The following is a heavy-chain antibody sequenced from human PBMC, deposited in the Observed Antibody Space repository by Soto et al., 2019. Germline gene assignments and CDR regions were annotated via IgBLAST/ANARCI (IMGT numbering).Heavy chain of an antibody. CDR3: AREVLSNYVILTGYYNLRGFGP. D-gene: IGHD3-9*01. Sequence: PSETLSLTCTVSGGSISSGDYYWSWIRQPPGKGLEWIGYIYYSGSTYYNPSLKSRVTISVDTSKNQFSLKLSSVTAADTAVYYCAREVLSNYVILTGYYNLRGFGPWGQGTLVTVSS. CDR1: GGSISSGDYY. J-gene: IGHJ5*02. CDR2: IYYSGST. V-gene: IGHV4-30-4*01.